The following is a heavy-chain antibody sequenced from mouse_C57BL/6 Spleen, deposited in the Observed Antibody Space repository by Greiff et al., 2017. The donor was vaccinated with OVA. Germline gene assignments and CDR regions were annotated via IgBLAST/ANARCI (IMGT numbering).Heavy chain of an antibody. D-gene: IGHD1-1*01. CDR2: ISSGGSYT. CDR3: ARRYGGSPWYVEV. V-gene: IGHV5-6*01. CDR1: GFTFSSYG. J-gene: IGHJ1*03. Sequence: EVQRVESGGDLVKPGGSLKLSCAASGFTFSSYGMSWVRQTPDKRLEWVATISSGGSYTYYPDSVKGRFTISRDNAKNTLYLQMSSLKSEDTAMYYCARRYGGSPWYVEVWGTGTTVSVSS.